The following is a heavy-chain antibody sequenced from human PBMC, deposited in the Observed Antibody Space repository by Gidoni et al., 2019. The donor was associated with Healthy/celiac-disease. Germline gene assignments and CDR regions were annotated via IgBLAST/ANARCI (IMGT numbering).Heavy chain of an antibody. V-gene: IGHV1-3*01. CDR2: INVGNGNT. CDR3: ARGSDSSGYYNY. CDR1: GDTFTIYA. J-gene: IGHJ4*02. D-gene: IGHD3-22*01. Sequence: QVQLVQSVAEVKKPGASVKVYCKSSGDTFTIYAMHWVRQAPGQRLEWMGWINVGNGNTKYSQKFQGRVTITRDTSASTAYMELSSLRSEDTAVYYCARGSDSSGYYNYWGQGTLVTVSS.